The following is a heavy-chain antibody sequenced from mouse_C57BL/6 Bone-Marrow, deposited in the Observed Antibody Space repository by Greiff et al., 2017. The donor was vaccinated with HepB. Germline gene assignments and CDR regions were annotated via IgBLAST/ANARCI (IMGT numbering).Heavy chain of an antibody. CDR1: GFNIKNTY. D-gene: IGHD2-1*01. Sequence: EVKVVESVAELVRPGASVKLSCTASGFNIKNTYMHWVKQRPEQGLEWIGRIDPANGNTKYAPKFQGKATITADTSSNTAYLQLSSLTSEDTAIYYCARRGIYYGNYEGFAYWGQGTLVTVSA. J-gene: IGHJ3*01. V-gene: IGHV14-3*01. CDR2: IDPANGNT. CDR3: ARRGIYYGNYEGFAY.